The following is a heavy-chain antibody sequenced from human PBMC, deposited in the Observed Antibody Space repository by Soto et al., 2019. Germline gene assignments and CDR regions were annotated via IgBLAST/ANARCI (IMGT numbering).Heavy chain of an antibody. CDR3: ARVRASGYYYYYGMDV. V-gene: IGHV1-69*06. CDR2: IIPIFGTA. CDR1: GVTFSSYA. D-gene: IGHD2-21*01. J-gene: IGHJ6*02. Sequence: QVQLVQSGAEVKKPGSSVKVSCKASGVTFSSYAISWVRQAPGQGLEWMGGIIPIFGTANYAQKFQGRVTITADKSTSTAYMELSSLRSEDTAVYYCARVRASGYYYYYGMDVWGQGNTVTVSS.